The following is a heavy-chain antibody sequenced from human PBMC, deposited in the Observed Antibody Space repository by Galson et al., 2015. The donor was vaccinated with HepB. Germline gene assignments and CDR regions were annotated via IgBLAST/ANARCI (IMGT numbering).Heavy chain of an antibody. J-gene: IGHJ4*02. CDR1: GFNIGNHA. CDR3: ARGSALVVGYFDY. V-gene: IGHV3-21*01. CDR2: ISGGEGNT. D-gene: IGHD2-15*01. Sequence: SLRLSCAASGFNIGNHAMNWVRQAPGKGLEWVSTISGGEGNTYYADSVKGRFTISRDNAKNSLYLQMNSLRAEDTAVYYCARGSALVVGYFDYWCQGTLVTVSS.